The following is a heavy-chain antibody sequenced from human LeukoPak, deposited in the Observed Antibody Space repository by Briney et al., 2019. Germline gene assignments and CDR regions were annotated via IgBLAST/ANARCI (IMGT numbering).Heavy chain of an antibody. J-gene: IGHJ4*02. Sequence: ASVKVSCKASGYTFTSYDINWVRQATGQGPEWMGWMNPNSGNTGYAQKFQGRVTMTRNTSISTAYMELSSLRSEDTALYYCAKAPHSSSLTLGYWGQGTLVTVSS. D-gene: IGHD6-13*01. V-gene: IGHV1-8*01. CDR2: MNPNSGNT. CDR1: GYTFTSYD. CDR3: AKAPHSSSLTLGY.